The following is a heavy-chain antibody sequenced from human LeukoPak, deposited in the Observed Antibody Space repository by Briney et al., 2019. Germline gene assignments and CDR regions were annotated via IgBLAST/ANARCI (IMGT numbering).Heavy chain of an antibody. D-gene: IGHD2-15*01. Sequence: GGSLRLSCAASGFTFSSYWMSWVRQAPGKGLEWVANIKEDGSEKYYVDPVKGRFTVSRDNAKNSLYLQMNSLRAEDTAVYYCARYCSGGSCFDYWGQGTLVTVSS. J-gene: IGHJ4*02. CDR1: GFTFSSYW. CDR2: IKEDGSEK. V-gene: IGHV3-7*01. CDR3: ARYCSGGSCFDY.